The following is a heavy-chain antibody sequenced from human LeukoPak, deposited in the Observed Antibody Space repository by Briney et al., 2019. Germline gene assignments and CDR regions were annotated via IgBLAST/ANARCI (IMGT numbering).Heavy chain of an antibody. J-gene: IGHJ4*02. CDR3: ARLLTIIYYFDY. D-gene: IGHD3-10*01. V-gene: IGHV4-38-2*01. Sequence: SETLSLTCAVSGYSISSGYYWGWIRQPPGKGLEWIGSLYHSGSTCYNPSLKSRVTISVDTSKNQFSLKLSSVTAADTAVYYCARLLTIIYYFDYWGQGTLVTVSS. CDR1: GYSISSGYY. CDR2: LYHSGST.